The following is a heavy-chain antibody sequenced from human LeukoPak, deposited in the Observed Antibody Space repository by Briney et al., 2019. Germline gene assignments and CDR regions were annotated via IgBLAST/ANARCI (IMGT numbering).Heavy chain of an antibody. Sequence: GGSLRLSCAASGFTVSSNYMSWVRQAPGKGLEWVSVIYSGGSTYYADSMKGRFTISRDNSKNTLYLQMNSLRAEDTAVYYCASSAVGADFDYWGQGTLVTVSS. J-gene: IGHJ4*02. V-gene: IGHV3-53*01. CDR2: IYSGGST. D-gene: IGHD1-26*01. CDR3: ASSAVGADFDY. CDR1: GFTVSSNY.